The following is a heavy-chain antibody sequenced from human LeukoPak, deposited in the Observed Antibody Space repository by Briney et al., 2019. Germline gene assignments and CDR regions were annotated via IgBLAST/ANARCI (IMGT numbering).Heavy chain of an antibody. CDR3: ARVGTEVRGVIIIYYYYYMDV. J-gene: IGHJ6*03. V-gene: IGHV3-30*02. CDR2: IRYDNNNK. Sequence: GGSLRLSCTPSGFTFGNNGMHWVRQAPGKGLEWMALIRYDNNNKYYADSVKGRFTISRDNAKNSLYLQMNSLRAEDTALYYCARVGTEVRGVIIIYYYYYMDVWGKGTTVTVSS. CDR1: GFTFGNNG. D-gene: IGHD3-10*01.